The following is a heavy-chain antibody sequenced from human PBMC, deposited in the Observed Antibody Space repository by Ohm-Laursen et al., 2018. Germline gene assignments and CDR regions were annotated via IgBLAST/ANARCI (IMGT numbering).Heavy chain of an antibody. J-gene: IGHJ4*02. CDR1: GFTFSSYE. CDR2: ISSSGSTI. CDR3: AKDGNRYFYDTSGSYDS. V-gene: IGHV3-48*03. Sequence: SLRLSCAASGFTFSSYEMNWVRQAPGKGLEWVSYISSSGSTIYYADSVKGRFTISRDNSKNTLYLQMNSLRTEDTAIYYCAKDGNRYFYDTSGSYDSWGQGTLVTVSS. D-gene: IGHD3-22*01.